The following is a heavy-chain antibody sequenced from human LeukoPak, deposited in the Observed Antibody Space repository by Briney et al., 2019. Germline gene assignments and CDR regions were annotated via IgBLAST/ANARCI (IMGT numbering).Heavy chain of an antibody. J-gene: IGHJ4*01. CDR2: IIGSGSDT. Sequence: GGSLILSCETSGFTLSSYVMNWVRQAPGKGLEWVSCIIGSGSDTYYADAVKGRFSISRDNSKNTVFLQMNSLRVEDTAVYYCAKDHGAASGDFDYWGQGTLVTVSS. CDR3: AKDHGAASGDFDY. CDR1: GFTLSSYV. V-gene: IGHV3-23*01. D-gene: IGHD6-13*01.